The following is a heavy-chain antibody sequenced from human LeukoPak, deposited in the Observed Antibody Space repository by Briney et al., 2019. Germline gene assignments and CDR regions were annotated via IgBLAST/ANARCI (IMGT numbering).Heavy chain of an antibody. CDR1: GFTFSSYS. CDR2: ISSSSYI. V-gene: IGHV3-21*01. J-gene: IGHJ4*02. D-gene: IGHD4-17*01. CDR3: ARVATGVTTTV. Sequence: GGSLRLSCAASGFTFSSYSMNWVRQAPGKGLEWVSSISSSSYIYYADSVKGRFTISRDNAKNPLYLQMNSLRAEDTAVYYCARVATGVTTTVWGQGTLVTVSS.